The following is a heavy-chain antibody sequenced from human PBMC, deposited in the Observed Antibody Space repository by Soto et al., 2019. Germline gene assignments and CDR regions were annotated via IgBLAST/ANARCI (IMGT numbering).Heavy chain of an antibody. D-gene: IGHD3-22*01. Sequence: SFTCTVSGGSISSVDYYWSWIRQAPGRGLEWIGYIHSSGSIYYNPSLKSRATMSIDTARNQFSLKVSSVTVADTAVYYCARDLDGLHDDNSGPYPRPGWGQGTLVTVSS. J-gene: IGHJ1*01. CDR3: ARDLDGLHDDNSGPYPRPG. CDR2: IHSSGSI. V-gene: IGHV4-30-4*01. CDR1: GGSISSVDYY.